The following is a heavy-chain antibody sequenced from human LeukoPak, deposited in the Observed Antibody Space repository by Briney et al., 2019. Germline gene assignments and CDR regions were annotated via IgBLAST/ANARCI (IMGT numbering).Heavy chain of an antibody. CDR3: ARDHSSSSPMGY. Sequence: GGSLRLSCVASGFSVSSNYMNWIRQAPGKGLEWVSVLYSGGNTYYADSVKGRFTISRDNSRNTLYLQMNSLRVEDTAVYYCARDHSSSSPMGYWGQGALVTVSS. CDR2: LYSGGNT. V-gene: IGHV3-53*01. CDR1: GFSVSSNY. D-gene: IGHD6-6*01. J-gene: IGHJ4*02.